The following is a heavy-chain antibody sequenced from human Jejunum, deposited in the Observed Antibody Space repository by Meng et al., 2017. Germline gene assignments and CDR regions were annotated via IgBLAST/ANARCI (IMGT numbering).Heavy chain of an antibody. CDR1: GASVSSSGYF. CDR3: ARRSKDIRGYYYVDY. V-gene: IGHV4-39*01. CDR2: IYYSGST. J-gene: IGHJ4*02. D-gene: IGHD3-22*01. Sequence: QPQLQESGPGLVKPSETLSLTCTVSGASVSSSGYFWAWIRQPPGKGLEWIGSIYYSGSTYYNPSLKSRVTISLDTSRNQFSLTLSSVTAADTALYYCARRSKDIRGYYYVDYWGQGTLVTVS.